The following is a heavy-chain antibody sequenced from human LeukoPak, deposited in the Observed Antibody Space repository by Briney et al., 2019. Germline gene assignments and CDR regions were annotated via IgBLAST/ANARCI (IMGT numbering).Heavy chain of an antibody. CDR2: TYYRSKWYN. J-gene: IGHJ4*02. CDR3: ARSSNLHYFDY. V-gene: IGHV6-1*01. Sequence: SQTLSLTCAISGDSVSNNSAVWIWIKQSPSRGLQWLGRTYYRSKWYNDYAVSVKSRMTINVDTSKNQFSLQLNSVTLEDTAVYYCARSSNLHYFDYWGQGTQVTVSS. CDR1: GDSVSNNSAV.